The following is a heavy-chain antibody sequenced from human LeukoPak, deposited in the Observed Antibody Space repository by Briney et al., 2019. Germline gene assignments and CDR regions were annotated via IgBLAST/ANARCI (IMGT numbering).Heavy chain of an antibody. D-gene: IGHD6-6*01. J-gene: IGHJ4*02. CDR1: GFTSSSYA. CDR2: ISYDGSNK. V-gene: IGHV3-30*01. CDR3: ARDSEAGIAARFDY. Sequence: GGSLRLSCAASGFTSSSYAMHWVRQAPGKGLEWVAVISYDGSNKYYADSVKGRFTISRDNSKNTLYLQMNSLRAEDTAVYYCARDSEAGIAARFDYWGQGTLVTVSS.